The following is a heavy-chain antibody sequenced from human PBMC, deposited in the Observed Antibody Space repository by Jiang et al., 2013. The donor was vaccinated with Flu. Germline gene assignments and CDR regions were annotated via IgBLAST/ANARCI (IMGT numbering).Heavy chain of an antibody. D-gene: IGHD1-26*01. CDR3: ARPAAVVGTTGADAFQI. J-gene: IGHJ3*02. CDR2: IYYTGST. V-gene: IGHV4-39*07. Sequence: LLKPSETLSLICSVSGDSISSRSYYWGWIRQPPGEGLEWVGNIYYTGSTYYNPSLKSRVTISLDKSKNQFSLNLDSVTAADTAVYYCARPAAVVGTTGADAFQIVGPKGQWSPSLQ. CDR1: GDSISSRSYY.